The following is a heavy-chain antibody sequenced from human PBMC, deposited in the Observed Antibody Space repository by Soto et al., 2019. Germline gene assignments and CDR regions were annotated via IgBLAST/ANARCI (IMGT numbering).Heavy chain of an antibody. J-gene: IGHJ6*02. Sequence: GGSLRLSCAASGFTFSSYSMNWVRQAPGKGLEWVSYISSSSSTIYYADSVKGRFTISRDNAKNSLYLQMNSLRAEDTAVYYCARDPGYCSGGSGYTYHYYYYYVMDGWGQGTTVTVSS. V-gene: IGHV3-48*01. CDR3: ARDPGYCSGGSGYTYHYYYYYVMDG. D-gene: IGHD2-15*01. CDR2: ISSSSSTI. CDR1: GFTFSSYS.